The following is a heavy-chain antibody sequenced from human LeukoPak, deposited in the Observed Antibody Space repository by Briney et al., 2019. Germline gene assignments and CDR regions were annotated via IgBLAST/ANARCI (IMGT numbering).Heavy chain of an antibody. CDR1: GYTFTSYG. J-gene: IGHJ3*02. D-gene: IGHD3-22*01. CDR3: AREAYYDSSGTMRAFDI. V-gene: IGHV1-18*01. Sequence: GASVKVSCKASGYTFTSYGISWVRQAPGQGLEWMGWISADNGNTNYAQKLQGRVTMTTDTSTSTAYMELRSLRSDDTAVYYCAREAYYDSSGTMRAFDIWGQGTMVTVSS. CDR2: ISADNGNT.